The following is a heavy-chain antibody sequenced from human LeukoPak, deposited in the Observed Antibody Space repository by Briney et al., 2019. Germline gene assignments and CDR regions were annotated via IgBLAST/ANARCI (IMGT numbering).Heavy chain of an antibody. CDR3: AKDRSRIAVAGMTPFDY. D-gene: IGHD6-19*01. CDR1: GFTFDDYA. J-gene: IGHJ4*02. Sequence: PGGPLRLSCAASGFTFDDYAMHWVRQAPGKGLEWVSGISWNSGSIGYADSVKGRFTISRDNAKNSLYLQMNSLRAEDTALYYCAKDRSRIAVAGMTPFDYWGQGTLVTVSS. CDR2: ISWNSGSI. V-gene: IGHV3-9*01.